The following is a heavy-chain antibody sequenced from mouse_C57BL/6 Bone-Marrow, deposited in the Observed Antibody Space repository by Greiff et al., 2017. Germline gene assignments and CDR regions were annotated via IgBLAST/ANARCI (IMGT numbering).Heavy chain of an antibody. CDR3: ARGTTVAQNY. Sequence: VQLQQPGAELVKPGASVKMSCKASGYTFTSYWITWVKQRTGQGLEWIGEIYPRSGNTYYNEKFKGKATLTADKSSSTAYMELRSLTSEDSAVYFCARGTTVAQNYWGQGTTLTVSS. D-gene: IGHD1-1*01. J-gene: IGHJ2*01. CDR1: GYTFTSYW. V-gene: IGHV1-81*01. CDR2: IYPRSGNT.